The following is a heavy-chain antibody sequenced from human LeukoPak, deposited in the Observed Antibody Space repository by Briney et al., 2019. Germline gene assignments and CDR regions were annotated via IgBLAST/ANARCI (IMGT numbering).Heavy chain of an antibody. CDR2: INPNNGGR. Sequence: GASVKVSCKASGYTFTGHYIHWVRQAPGQGLEWMGWINPNNGGRSYAQKFQGRVSVTRDTSISTAYMELSRLRSDHTALYYCARDRVPFYSSTFKDYYLHYGLDVWGQGTTVTVSS. V-gene: IGHV1-2*02. CDR1: GYTFTGHY. CDR3: ARDRVPFYSSTFKDYYLHYGLDV. J-gene: IGHJ6*02. D-gene: IGHD6-13*01.